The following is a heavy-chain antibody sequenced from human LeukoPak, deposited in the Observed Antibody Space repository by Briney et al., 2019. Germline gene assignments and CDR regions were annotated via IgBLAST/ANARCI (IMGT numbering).Heavy chain of an antibody. Sequence: KPSETLSLTCTVSGGSISSHWSWLRQPAGKGLEWIGRIYISGSTNYNPSLKSRVTMSIDTSKNQFSLKLSSVTAADTAIYYCAREPPQYLFDYWGQGTQVTVSS. CDR3: AREPPQYLFDY. CDR2: IYISGST. CDR1: GGSISSH. V-gene: IGHV4-4*07. J-gene: IGHJ4*02. D-gene: IGHD4-11*01.